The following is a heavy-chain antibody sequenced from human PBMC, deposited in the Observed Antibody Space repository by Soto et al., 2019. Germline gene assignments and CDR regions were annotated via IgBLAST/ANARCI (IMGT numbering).Heavy chain of an antibody. Sequence: LRLSCAASGFTLSNYWTTWVRQAPGKGLEWVANINKDGSQKNYVDSVKGRFTIARDNGQNSLSLQINSLRVEDTAVYYCVRELGLAYWGRGALVTVSS. CDR1: GFTLSNYW. CDR3: VRELGLAY. V-gene: IGHV3-7*03. D-gene: IGHD7-27*01. CDR2: INKDGSQK. J-gene: IGHJ4*02.